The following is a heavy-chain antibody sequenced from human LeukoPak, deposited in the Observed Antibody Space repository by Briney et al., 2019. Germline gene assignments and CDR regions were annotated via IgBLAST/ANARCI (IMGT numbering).Heavy chain of an antibody. V-gene: IGHV3-23*01. D-gene: IGHD3-22*01. J-gene: IGHJ6*03. CDR2: ISGSGSST. Sequence: GGSLTLSCAASGFTFSSYAMSWVRQPPGKGLEWVAAISGSGSSTYYADSVKGRLTISRDNSKNTLYLQMNSLRAEDTAVYYCAIFPQYYYDSSGPPGYYYYMDVWGKGTTVTVSS. CDR3: AIFPQYYYDSSGPPGYYYYMDV. CDR1: GFTFSSYA.